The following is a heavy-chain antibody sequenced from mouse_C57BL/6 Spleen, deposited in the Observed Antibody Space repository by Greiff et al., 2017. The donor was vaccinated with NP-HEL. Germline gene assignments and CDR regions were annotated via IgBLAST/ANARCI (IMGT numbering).Heavy chain of an antibody. CDR3: ARGVEYYGYDEEVDY. Sequence: QVQLQQPGAELVKPGASVKLSCKASGYTFTSYWMHWVKQRPGQGLEWIGMIHPNSGSTNYNEKFKSKATLTVDKSSSTAYMQLSSLTSEDSAVYYCARGVEYYGYDEEVDYWGQGTTLTVSS. V-gene: IGHV1-64*01. CDR2: IHPNSGST. J-gene: IGHJ2*01. CDR1: GYTFTSYW. D-gene: IGHD2-2*01.